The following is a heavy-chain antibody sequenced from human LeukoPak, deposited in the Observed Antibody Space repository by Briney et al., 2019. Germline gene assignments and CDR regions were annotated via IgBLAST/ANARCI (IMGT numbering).Heavy chain of an antibody. V-gene: IGHV3-43*01. CDR1: GFTFDDYT. CDR3: AKDIEGYTHGVDY. D-gene: IGHD5-18*01. J-gene: IGHJ4*02. CDR2: ISWDAGSI. Sequence: PGGSLRLSCAASGFTFDDYTMHWVSQAPGKGLEWVSLISWDAGSIYYGDSVKGRFTISRDNSKNSLYLQMNSLRTEDTALYYCAKDIEGYTHGVDYWGQGTLVTVSS.